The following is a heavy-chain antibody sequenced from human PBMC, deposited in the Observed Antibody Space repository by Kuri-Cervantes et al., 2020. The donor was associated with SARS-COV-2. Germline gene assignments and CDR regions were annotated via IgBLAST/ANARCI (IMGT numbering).Heavy chain of an antibody. CDR3: SRAVPAAMCDFWSGCLTRKFDY. CDR1: GFTFSSYG. CDR2: ISYDGSDK. Sequence: GESLKISCAASGFTFSSYGMHWVRQAPGKGLEWVALISYDGSDKNYADSVKGRFTISRDNAKNSLYLQMNSLRAEDTAVYYCSRAVPAAMCDFWSGCLTRKFDYWGQGTLVTVSS. V-gene: IGHV3-30*12. D-gene: IGHD3-3*01. J-gene: IGHJ4*02.